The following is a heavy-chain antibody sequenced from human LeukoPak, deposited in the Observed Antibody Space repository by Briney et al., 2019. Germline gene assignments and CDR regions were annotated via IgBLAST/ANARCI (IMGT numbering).Heavy chain of an antibody. Sequence: GASVKVSCKASGYTFTSYIIGWVRQAPGQGLEWMGWINAYNGNTDYAQRVQGGVTMTTDTSTSTAYMELRSLRSDDTAVYYCARDRHIAAAVYYYYMDVWGKGTPVTVSS. CDR2: INAYNGNT. V-gene: IGHV1-18*01. CDR3: ARDRHIAAAVYYYYMDV. D-gene: IGHD6-13*01. CDR1: GYTFTSYI. J-gene: IGHJ6*03.